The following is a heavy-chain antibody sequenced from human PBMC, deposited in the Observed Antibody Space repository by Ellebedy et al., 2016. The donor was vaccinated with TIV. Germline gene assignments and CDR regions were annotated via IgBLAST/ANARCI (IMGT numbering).Heavy chain of an antibody. D-gene: IGHD6-19*01. V-gene: IGHV3-11*06. CDR1: GFTFSYYY. CDR2: ISASSSYT. CDR3: ARGLDY. J-gene: IGHJ4*02. Sequence: GESLKISCAASGFTFSYYYMSWIRQAPGKGLEWVSYISASSSYTKYADSVKGRFTISRDNAKKALYLQMNSLRAEDTAVYYCARGLDYWGQGTLVTVSS.